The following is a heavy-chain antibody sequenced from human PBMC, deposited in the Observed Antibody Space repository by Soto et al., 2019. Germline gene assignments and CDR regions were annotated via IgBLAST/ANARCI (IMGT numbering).Heavy chain of an antibody. Sequence: QVQLVESGGGVVQPGRSLRLSCAASGFPFTSYGMHWVREGPDKGLEWVAIISYVGSDKYYADSVKGRFTISRDNSKNALDLQMNSLRPEDTALYYCGGGQDYFDYRGQGTLVIVSS. D-gene: IGHD3-10*01. CDR1: GFPFTSYG. J-gene: IGHJ4*02. CDR2: ISYVGSDK. CDR3: GGGQDYFDY. V-gene: IGHV3-30*03.